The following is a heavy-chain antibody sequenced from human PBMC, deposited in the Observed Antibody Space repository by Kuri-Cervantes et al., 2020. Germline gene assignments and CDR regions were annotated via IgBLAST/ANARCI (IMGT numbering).Heavy chain of an antibody. V-gene: IGHV3-23*01. D-gene: IGHD4-17*01. CDR3: TTEQLDYGEGIDY. CDR2: ISGSGGST. Sequence: ETLSLTCAASGFTFSNAWMSWVRQAPGKGLEWVSAISGSGGSTYYADSVKGRFTISRDNSKNTLYLQMNSLRAEDTAVYYCTTEQLDYGEGIDYWGQGTLVTVSS. CDR1: GFTFSNAW. J-gene: IGHJ4*02.